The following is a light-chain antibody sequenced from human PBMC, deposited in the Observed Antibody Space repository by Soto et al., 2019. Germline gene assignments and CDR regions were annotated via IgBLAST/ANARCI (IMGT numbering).Light chain of an antibody. CDR2: GVS. Sequence: EILLTKSPGTLSLSPGERATLSCRASQSVSYSYLAWYQQKPGQAPRLLIYGVSHRITGIPDRFSGSGSGTDFTLTISRLEPEDFAVYYCQQYGSSPGTFGQGTKLEIK. J-gene: IGKJ2*01. V-gene: IGKV3-20*01. CDR3: QQYGSSPGT. CDR1: QSVSYSY.